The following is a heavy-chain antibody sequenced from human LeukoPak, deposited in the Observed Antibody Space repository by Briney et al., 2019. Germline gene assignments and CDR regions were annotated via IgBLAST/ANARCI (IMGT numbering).Heavy chain of an antibody. Sequence: ASVKVSCKASGYSFNSQGMNWVRQAPGQGLEWMGWINTDSGNPTYAQGFTGRFVFSLETSVSTSYLQISSLKAEDTAVYYCARGRGSSARLGYYYYYIDVWGKGTTVTVSS. CDR1: GYSFNSQG. D-gene: IGHD1-26*01. J-gene: IGHJ6*03. V-gene: IGHV7-4-1*02. CDR3: ARGRGSSARLGYYYYYIDV. CDR2: INTDSGNP.